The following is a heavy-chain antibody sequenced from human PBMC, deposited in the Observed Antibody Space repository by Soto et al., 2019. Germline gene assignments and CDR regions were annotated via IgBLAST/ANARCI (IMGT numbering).Heavy chain of an antibody. V-gene: IGHV4-31*03. CDR2: IYYSGST. CDR1: GGAVNRGGYH. CDR3: ARAPIPNWNYYVMDV. Sequence: QVQLQESGPGQVKPSQTLSLTCTVSGGAVNRGGYHWSWSRQHPGKGLEWIGDIYYSGSTYYNPSLKSRVTISIDTYTNPFSLQLSALTAADTAVYYCARAPIPNWNYYVMDVWGQGTTVTVSS. D-gene: IGHD1-1*01. J-gene: IGHJ6*02.